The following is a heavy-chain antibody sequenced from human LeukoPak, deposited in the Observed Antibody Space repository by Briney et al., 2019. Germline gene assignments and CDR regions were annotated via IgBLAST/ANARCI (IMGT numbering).Heavy chain of an antibody. D-gene: IGHD3-10*01. V-gene: IGHV3-53*01. J-gene: IGHJ3*02. CDR2: IYSGGST. CDR3: ARDGGFGFLAAFDI. Sequence: GGSLRLSCAASGFTVSSYYMSWVRQAPGKGLEWVSIIYSGGSTHYADSVKGRFTISRDNSKNSLYLQMNSLRDEDTALYYCARDGGFGFLAAFDIWGQGTMVTVSS. CDR1: GFTVSSYY.